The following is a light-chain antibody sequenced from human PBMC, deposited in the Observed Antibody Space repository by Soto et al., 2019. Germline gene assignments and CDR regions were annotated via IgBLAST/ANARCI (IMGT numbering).Light chain of an antibody. Sequence: EIVMTQSPATLSVSPGERATLSCRASQSVSSNLAWYQQKPGQAPRLLIYGPSTRATGIPARFSGSGSGTEFPLTISSLQSEDFAVYYCQQYNNWPLTFGGGTKVEIK. CDR2: GPS. J-gene: IGKJ4*01. CDR1: QSVSSN. CDR3: QQYNNWPLT. V-gene: IGKV3-15*01.